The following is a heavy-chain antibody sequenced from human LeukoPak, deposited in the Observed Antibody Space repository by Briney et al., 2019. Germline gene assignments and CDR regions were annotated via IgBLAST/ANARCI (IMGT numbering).Heavy chain of an antibody. V-gene: IGHV1-58*02. J-gene: IGHJ5*02. D-gene: IGHD2-2*01. Sequence: SVEVSCKASGLTFISSNIQWVRQARGQRLEWMAWIVVGSGNTHYAHNFQERVTITRDMSTSTAYMELTSLRSEDTAVYYCAADLPGGAMFDPWGQGTRVTVSS. CDR2: IVVGSGNT. CDR1: GLTFISSN. CDR3: AADLPGGAMFDP.